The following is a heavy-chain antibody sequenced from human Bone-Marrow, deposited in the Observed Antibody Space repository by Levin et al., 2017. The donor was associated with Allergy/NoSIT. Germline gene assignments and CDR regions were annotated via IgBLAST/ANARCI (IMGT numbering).Heavy chain of an antibody. V-gene: IGHV4-59*01. Sequence: SCSVSGGSISTYYWSWIRQPPGKGLEWIGYIYYSGSTNYNPSLKSRVTISVDTSKNQFSLKLTSVTAADTAVYYCARTPTSIAARPFDYWGQGTLVTVSS. D-gene: IGHD6-6*01. J-gene: IGHJ4*02. CDR3: ARTPTSIAARPFDY. CDR2: IYYSGST. CDR1: GGSISTYY.